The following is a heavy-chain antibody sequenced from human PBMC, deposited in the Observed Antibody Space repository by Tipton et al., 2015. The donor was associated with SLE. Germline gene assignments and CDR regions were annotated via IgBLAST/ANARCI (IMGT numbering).Heavy chain of an antibody. CDR2: IYYSGST. CDR1: VGSISSYY. J-gene: IGHJ3*02. Sequence: TLSLTCTVSVGSISSYYWSCIRPPPGKGLEWIGYIYYSGSTNYNPSLKSRVTISVDTSKNQFSLKLSSVTAADTAVYYCARDRRGTMVRGVIRDAFDIWGQGTMVTVSS. D-gene: IGHD3-10*01. V-gene: IGHV4-59*01. CDR3: ARDRRGTMVRGVIRDAFDI.